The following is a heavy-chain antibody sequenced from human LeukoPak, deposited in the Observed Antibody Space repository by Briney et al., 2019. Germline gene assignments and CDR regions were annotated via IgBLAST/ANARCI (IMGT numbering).Heavy chain of an antibody. CDR1: GGSLSSGGYY. J-gene: IGHJ4*02. Sequence: SETLSLTCTVSGGSLSSGGYYWSWLRQYPGMGLEWLGSIYYSGSTYYTPSLRSRVNISVDTSKSQFALNLTSVTAADTAVYYCARVSSARNGFDYWGQGTLVTVSS. D-gene: IGHD1-14*01. CDR3: ARVSSARNGFDY. V-gene: IGHV4-31*03. CDR2: IYYSGST.